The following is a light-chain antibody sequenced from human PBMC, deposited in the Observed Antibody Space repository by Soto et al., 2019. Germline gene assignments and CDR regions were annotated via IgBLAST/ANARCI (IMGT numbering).Light chain of an antibody. J-gene: IGKJ1*01. Sequence: IVLTQSPATLSVSPGERATLSCRASQSVSSNLAWHQQRPGQAPRLLIYGASTRATGVPARFSGGGSGTEFTLTISGLQPDDFATYYCQQYKSYPLTFGQGTKV. V-gene: IGKV3D-15*01. CDR2: GAS. CDR3: QQYKSYPLT. CDR1: QSVSSN.